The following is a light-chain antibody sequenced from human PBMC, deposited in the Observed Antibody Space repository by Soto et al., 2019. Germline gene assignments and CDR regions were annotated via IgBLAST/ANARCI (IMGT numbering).Light chain of an antibody. V-gene: IGKV1-5*02. J-gene: IGKJ1*01. CDR3: QQYNSYS. CDR2: DAS. Sequence: DIQMTQSPSTLSASVGDRVIIICRASQSISSWLAWYQQKPGKAPNLLIYDASSLESGVPSRFSGSGSGTEFTLTISSLQPDDFATYYCQQYNSYSFGQGTKVDNK. CDR1: QSISSW.